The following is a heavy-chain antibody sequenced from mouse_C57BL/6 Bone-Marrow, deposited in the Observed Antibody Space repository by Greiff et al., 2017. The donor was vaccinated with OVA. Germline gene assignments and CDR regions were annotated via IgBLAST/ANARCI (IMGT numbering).Heavy chain of an antibody. CDR2: INPNNGGT. Sequence: EVQLQQSGPELVKPGASVKISCKASGYTFTDYYMNWVKQSHGKSLEWIGDINPNNGGTSYNQKFKGKATLTVDKSSSTAYMELRSLTSEDSAVYYCARRGLCKAMDYWGQGTSVTVSS. CDR3: ARRGLCKAMDY. D-gene: IGHD1-1*02. V-gene: IGHV1-26*01. CDR1: GYTFTDYY. J-gene: IGHJ4*01.